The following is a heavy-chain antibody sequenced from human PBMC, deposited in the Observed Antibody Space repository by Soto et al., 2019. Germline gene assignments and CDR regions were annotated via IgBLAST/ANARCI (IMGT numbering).Heavy chain of an antibody. CDR3: ATSPPLTDTSVLMGV. CDR1: GFTFSNYA. Sequence: QMQLVESGGGVVQPGRSLRLSGAASGFTFSNYAMHLVRQAPGKGLEWVATISFAGDKEYYADSVKGRFTVSRDNSKNTLVLQVNSLRVEDAAVYYCATSPPLTDTSVLMGVWGQGTLVTVSS. D-gene: IGHD3-16*01. J-gene: IGHJ4*02. CDR2: ISFAGDKE. V-gene: IGHV3-30-3*01.